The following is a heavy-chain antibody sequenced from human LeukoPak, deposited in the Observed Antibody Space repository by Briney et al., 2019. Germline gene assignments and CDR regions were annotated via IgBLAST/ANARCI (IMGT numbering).Heavy chain of an antibody. J-gene: IGHJ4*02. CDR1: GFTFSSYG. Sequence: GRSLRLSCAASGFTFSSYGMHWVRQAPGKGLEWVAVIWYDGSNKYYADSVKGRFTISRDNSKNTLYLQMNSLRAEDTAVYYCAKGYYDSHRGFFEYWGLGALVTVSS. V-gene: IGHV3-33*06. D-gene: IGHD3-3*01. CDR3: AKGYYDSHRGFFEY. CDR2: IWYDGSNK.